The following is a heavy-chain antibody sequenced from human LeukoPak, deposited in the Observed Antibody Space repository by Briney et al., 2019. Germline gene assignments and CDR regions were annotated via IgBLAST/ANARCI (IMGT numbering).Heavy chain of an antibody. J-gene: IGHJ4*02. CDR3: ATEGFYY. CDR2: ISRSGEIT. V-gene: IGHV3-23*01. Sequence: GGSLRLSCAASGAAFTKYGMKWVRQAAGAGLEYISGISRSGEITHYADSVKGRFTISRDNVQNTLYLQMNSLRADDTALYYCATEGFYYWGPGTQVTVSS. CDR1: GAAFTKYG.